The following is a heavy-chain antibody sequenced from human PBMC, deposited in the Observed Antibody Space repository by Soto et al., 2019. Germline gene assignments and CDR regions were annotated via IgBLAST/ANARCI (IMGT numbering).Heavy chain of an antibody. CDR3: ARISRYCSGGDCHA. CDR1: GVSFNSYD. D-gene: IGHD2-15*01. V-gene: IGHV3-30*03. J-gene: IGHJ5*02. Sequence: LRLSCAASGVSFNSYDMHWVRQAPGKGPECVAIISYDGSNKYYSDSVRGRFTISRDNSKDTLYLQMHSLRSEDTAIYYCARISRYCSGGDCHAWGQGTKVTVSS. CDR2: ISYDGSNK.